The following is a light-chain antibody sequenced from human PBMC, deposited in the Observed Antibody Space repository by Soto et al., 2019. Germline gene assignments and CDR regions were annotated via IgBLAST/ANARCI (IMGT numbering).Light chain of an antibody. CDR1: QTVGRY. Sequence: GVTQSPDTLSLSTGETATLSCRVSQTVGRYVAWYQQKVGKAPRLLIYAAYTLESGVGARFTGSGSATDFSLTITCLQPEDFAVYYCQQCGKLPSTFGQGTKVDI. V-gene: IGKV3-11*01. J-gene: IGKJ2*02. CDR2: AAY. CDR3: QQCGKLPST.